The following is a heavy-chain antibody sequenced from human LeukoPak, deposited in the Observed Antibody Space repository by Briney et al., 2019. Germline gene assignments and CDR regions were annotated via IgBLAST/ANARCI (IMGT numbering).Heavy chain of an antibody. CDR2: VFQLQTVRT. CDR3: ARVLNAPKFIDS. Sequence: SETLSLTCTVSGSSLTTTYYWAWFRQAPGKGLEWIATVFQLQTVRTFYNPSLESRVTMSLDTSQHQFSLNLTSVTAADTALYFCARVLNAPKFIDSWGQGTLVTVSS. V-gene: IGHV4-38-2*02. J-gene: IGHJ4*02. D-gene: IGHD2-8*01. CDR1: GSSLTTTYY.